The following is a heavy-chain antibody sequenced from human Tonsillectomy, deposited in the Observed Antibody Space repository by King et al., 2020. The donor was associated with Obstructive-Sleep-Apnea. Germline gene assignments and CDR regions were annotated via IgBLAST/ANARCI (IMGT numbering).Heavy chain of an antibody. CDR1: GDSISSNY. CDR3: AREDRYSSGYYPLYYFDF. D-gene: IGHD3-22*01. CDR2: IYSDGST. J-gene: IGHJ4*02. Sequence: VQLQESGPGLVKPSETLSLTCSVSGDSISSNYWSWIRQPAGEGLEWVGRIYSDGSTNSNPSLKSRVTMSLDTSKNQFSLKLSSVTAADTAVYFCAREDRYSSGYYPLYYFDFWGQGTLVTVSS. V-gene: IGHV4-4*07.